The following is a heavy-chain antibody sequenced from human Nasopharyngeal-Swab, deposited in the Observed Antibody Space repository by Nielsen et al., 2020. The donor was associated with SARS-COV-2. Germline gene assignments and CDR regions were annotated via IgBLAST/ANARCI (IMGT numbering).Heavy chain of an antibody. CDR1: GGSISSGRYY. V-gene: IGHV4-61*02. D-gene: IGHD3-3*01. J-gene: IGHJ2*01. Sequence: TLSLTCTVSGGSISSGRYYWSWIRQPDGKGLEWIGRIYTSGSTNYNPSLKSRVTISVDTSKNQFSLKLSSVTAADTAVYYCARGNDFWSDNWYFDLWGRGTLVTVSS. CDR3: ARGNDFWSDNWYFDL. CDR2: IYTSGST.